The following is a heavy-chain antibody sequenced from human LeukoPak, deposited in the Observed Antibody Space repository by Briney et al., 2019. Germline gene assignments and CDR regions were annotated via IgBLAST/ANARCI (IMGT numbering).Heavy chain of an antibody. CDR2: ISAYNGNT. J-gene: IGHJ3*02. D-gene: IGHD6-19*01. CDR3: ARDAGYSSGWSSDAFDI. CDR1: GYTFTSYG. Sequence: VASVKVSCKASGYTFTSYGISWVRQAPGQGLEWMGWISAYNGNTNYAQKLQGRVAMTTDTSTSTAYMELRSLRSDDTAVYYCARDAGYSSGWSSDAFDIWGQGTMVTVSS. V-gene: IGHV1-18*01.